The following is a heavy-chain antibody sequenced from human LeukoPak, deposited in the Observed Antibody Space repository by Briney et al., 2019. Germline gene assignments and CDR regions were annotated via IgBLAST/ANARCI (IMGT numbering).Heavy chain of an antibody. J-gene: IGHJ4*02. V-gene: IGHV1-2*02. CDR3: ARFGPDKFEYYEIIGYYVY. CDR1: VYTFTEYY. D-gene: IGHD3-22*01. Sequence: ASVKDSFKATVYTFTEYYIDGLGQAPGQGLEWMGWINPNSGGTNYAQKFQGRVTMTRDTSISTAYMELSRLRSDDTAVYYCARFGPDKFEYYEIIGYYVYWGQGTLVTVSS. CDR2: INPNSGGT.